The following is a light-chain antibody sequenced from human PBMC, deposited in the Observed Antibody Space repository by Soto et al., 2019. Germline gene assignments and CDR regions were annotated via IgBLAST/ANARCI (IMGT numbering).Light chain of an antibody. Sequence: DIVLTQSPATLSVSPGKRATLSCRASQSVGSNLAWYQQKPGQAPRLLIYGAFIRATGIPASFSGSGSGTEFTLTISSLRSEDFAVYYCQQYSHWPQTFGQGTKVEVK. J-gene: IGKJ1*01. CDR3: QQYSHWPQT. CDR2: GAF. CDR1: QSVGSN. V-gene: IGKV3-15*01.